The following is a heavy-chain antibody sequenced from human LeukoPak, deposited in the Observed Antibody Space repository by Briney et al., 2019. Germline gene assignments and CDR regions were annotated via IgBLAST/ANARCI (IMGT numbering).Heavy chain of an antibody. J-gene: IGHJ4*02. V-gene: IGHV3-11*04. D-gene: IGHD3-10*01. CDR1: GFTFSDYY. CDR3: ATLSYYALDY. Sequence: GGSLRLSCAASGFTFSDYYMTWIRQAPGKGLEWVSHISSSGGTKYYADSVKGRFTISRDNAKNSLYLQMNSLRAEDTAVYYCATLSYYALDYWGQGTLVTVSS. CDR2: ISSSGGTK.